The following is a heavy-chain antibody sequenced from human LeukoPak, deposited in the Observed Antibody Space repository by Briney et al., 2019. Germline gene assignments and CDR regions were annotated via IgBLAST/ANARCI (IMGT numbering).Heavy chain of an antibody. CDR1: GFTFSSYS. CDR3: ARGGGYGSGSYYKGPYYYYMDV. V-gene: IGHV3-21*01. CDR2: ISSSSSYI. Sequence: GGSLRLSCAASGFTFSSYSMNWVRQAPGKGLEWVSSISSSSSYIYYADSVKGRFTISRDNAKNSLYLQMNSLRAEDTAVYYCARGGGYGSGSYYKGPYYYYMDVWGKGTTVTISS. D-gene: IGHD3-10*01. J-gene: IGHJ6*03.